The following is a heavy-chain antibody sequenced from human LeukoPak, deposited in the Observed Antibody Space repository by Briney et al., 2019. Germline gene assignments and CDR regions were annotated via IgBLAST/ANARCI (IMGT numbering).Heavy chain of an antibody. J-gene: IGHJ4*02. CDR3: VKSPGSGWPV. V-gene: IGHV3-64D*06. CDR2: IYSDGSRT. D-gene: IGHD6-19*01. CDR1: GFTFSSFA. Sequence: PGGSLRLSCAASGFTFSSFAMHWVRQAPGKGLEYLSAIYSDGSRTYYADSVKGRFTIPRDSSKNTLYFEMSSLRVEDTAVYYCVKSPGSGWPVWGQGTLLTVSS.